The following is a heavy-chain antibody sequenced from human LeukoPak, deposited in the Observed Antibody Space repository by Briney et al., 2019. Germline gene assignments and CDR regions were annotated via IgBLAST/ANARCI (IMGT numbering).Heavy chain of an antibody. J-gene: IGHJ4*02. D-gene: IGHD3-22*01. CDR2: INPSGGST. CDR3: ARQAPEYYYDSSGYQDY. Sequence: GASVKVSCKASGYTFTSYYMHWVRQAPGQGLEWMGIINPSGGSTSYAQKFQGRVTMTRDTSTSTVYMELSSLRSEDTAAYYCARQAPEYYYDSSGYQDYWGQGTLVTVSS. V-gene: IGHV1-46*01. CDR1: GYTFTSYY.